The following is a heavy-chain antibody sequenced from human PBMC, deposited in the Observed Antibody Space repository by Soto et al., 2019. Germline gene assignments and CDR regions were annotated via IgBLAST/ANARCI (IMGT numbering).Heavy chain of an antibody. V-gene: IGHV3-23*01. Sequence: SGGSLRLSCAASGFTFSSYAMSWVRQAPGKGLEWVSAISGSGGSTYYADSVKGRFTISRDNSKNTLHLQMNSLRAEDTAVYYCAKDQRYYDSSGLYYYYYGMDVWGQGTTVTVSS. CDR1: GFTFSSYA. D-gene: IGHD3-22*01. J-gene: IGHJ6*02. CDR3: AKDQRYYDSSGLYYYYYGMDV. CDR2: ISGSGGST.